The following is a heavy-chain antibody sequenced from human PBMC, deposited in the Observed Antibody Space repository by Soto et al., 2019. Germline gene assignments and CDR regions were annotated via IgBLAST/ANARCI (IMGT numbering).Heavy chain of an antibody. CDR1: FTFGSHS. J-gene: IGHJ4*02. CDR2: ISYGGSNK. D-gene: IGHD6-19*01. V-gene: IGHV3-30-3*01. CDR3: ERDRGMRLVMSVFAY. Sequence: FTFGSHSIHRVSQTPSKGMELVAVISYGGSNKDYADSVKGRFTSSRDNSRNTLYLQMNSLRAEDTAVFFCERDRGMRLVMSVFAYWGKGT.